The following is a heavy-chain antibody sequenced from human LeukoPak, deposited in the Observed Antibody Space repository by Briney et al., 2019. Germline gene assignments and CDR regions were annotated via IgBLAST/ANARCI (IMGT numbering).Heavy chain of an antibody. CDR1: GESFSGYY. V-gene: IGHV4-34*01. CDR3: ARTRLEVTTFRYFYYGMDV. D-gene: IGHD4-11*01. Sequence: SETLSLTCAVYGESFSGYYWSLIRQPPGKGLEWLGEIDHSGSTNDNPSLKSRITISVDTSKNQFSLKLSSVTAADTAVYYCARTRLEVTTFRYFYYGMDVWGQGTTVTVSS. CDR2: IDHSGST. J-gene: IGHJ6*02.